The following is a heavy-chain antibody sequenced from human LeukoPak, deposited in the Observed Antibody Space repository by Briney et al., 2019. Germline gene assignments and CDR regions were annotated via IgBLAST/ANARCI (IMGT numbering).Heavy chain of an antibody. CDR3: ARARVPGGATAY. D-gene: IGHD3-16*01. CDR2: INPNSGGT. CDR1: GYTFTGYY. Sequence: ASVKVSCKASGYTFTGYYMHWVRQAPGQGLECMGWINPNSGGTNYAQKFQGRVTMTRDTSISTAYMELSRLRSDDTAVYYCARARVPGGATAYWGQGTLVTASS. V-gene: IGHV1-2*02. J-gene: IGHJ4*02.